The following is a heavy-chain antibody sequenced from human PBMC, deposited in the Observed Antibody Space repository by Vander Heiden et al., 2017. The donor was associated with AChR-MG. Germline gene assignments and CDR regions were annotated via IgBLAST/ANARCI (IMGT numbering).Heavy chain of an antibody. Sequence: QVQLVESGGGVVQPGRSLRLSCAASGFTFRSYGMHWVRQAPGKGLEWVAVISYDGSNKYYADSVKGRFTISRDNSKNTLYLQMNSLRAEDTAVYYCAQSSSYYNILPGDLDYWGQGTLVTVSS. J-gene: IGHJ4*02. CDR3: AQSSSYYNILPGDLDY. D-gene: IGHD3-22*01. CDR2: ISYDGSNK. V-gene: IGHV3-30*18. CDR1: GFTFRSYG.